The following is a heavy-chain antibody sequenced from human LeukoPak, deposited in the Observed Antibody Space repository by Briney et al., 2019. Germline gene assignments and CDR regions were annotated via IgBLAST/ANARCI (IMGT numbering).Heavy chain of an antibody. D-gene: IGHD3-10*01. CDR1: GGTFSSYA. CDR2: IIPIFGTA. V-gene: IGHV1-69*05. Sequence: GSSVKVSCKASGGTFSSYAISWVRQAPGQGLEWMGGIIPIFGTANYAQKFQGRVTITTDESTSTAYMELSSLRSEDTAVYYCARAYTQEHNFVTMVRGVIGGGAFGIWGQGTMVTVSS. CDR3: ARAYTQEHNFVTMVRGVIGGGAFGI. J-gene: IGHJ3*02.